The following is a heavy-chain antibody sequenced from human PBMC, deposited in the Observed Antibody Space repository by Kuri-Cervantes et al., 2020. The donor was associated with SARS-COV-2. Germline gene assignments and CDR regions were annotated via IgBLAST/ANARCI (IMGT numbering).Heavy chain of an antibody. V-gene: IGHV1-18*01. Sequence: ASVKVSCKASGCTFTSYGISWVRQAPGQGLEWVGWISAYNGNTNYAQKLQGRVTMTTDTSTSTAYMELRSLRSEDTAVYYCARGGWSTGDRGYYYYYMDVWGKGTTVTVSS. CDR1: GCTFTSYG. D-gene: IGHD7-27*01. J-gene: IGHJ6*03. CDR3: ARGGWSTGDRGYYYYYMDV. CDR2: ISAYNGNT.